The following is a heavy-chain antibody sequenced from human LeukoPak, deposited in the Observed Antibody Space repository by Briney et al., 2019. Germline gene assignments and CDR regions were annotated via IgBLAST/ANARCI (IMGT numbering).Heavy chain of an antibody. J-gene: IGHJ4*02. CDR3: AKVENVDTAMVTEPYFDY. D-gene: IGHD5-18*01. Sequence: GGSLRLSCAASGLTFSTYAMRWIRQAPGKGLEWVSAISGSGGSTYYADSVKGRFTISRDNSKNTLYLQMNSLRAEDTAVYYCAKVENVDTAMVTEPYFDYWGQGTLVTVSS. V-gene: IGHV3-23*01. CDR2: ISGSGGST. CDR1: GLTFSTYA.